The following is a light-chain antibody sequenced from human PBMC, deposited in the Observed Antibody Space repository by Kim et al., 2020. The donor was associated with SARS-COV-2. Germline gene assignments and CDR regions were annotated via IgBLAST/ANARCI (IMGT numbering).Light chain of an antibody. V-gene: IGKV3D-15*01. CDR2: GAS. J-gene: IGKJ5*01. Sequence: SPGERATRSCRASQMVSTDLSWYQQASGQAPRLLIYGASTRATGIPARFSGSGSGTEFTLTISGLQSEDLSVYYCQQYKNWPPITFSQGTRLEIK. CDR1: QMVSTD. CDR3: QQYKNWPPIT.